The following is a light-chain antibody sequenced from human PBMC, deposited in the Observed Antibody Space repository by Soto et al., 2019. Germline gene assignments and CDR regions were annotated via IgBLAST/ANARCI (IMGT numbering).Light chain of an antibody. J-gene: IGKJ4*01. V-gene: IGKV4-1*01. CDR3: QQYSSSPLT. Sequence: DIVMTQSPDSLAVSLGERATINCKSSQSVLYSSNNKNYLAWYQQKQVQPPKLLIYWASTRESGVPDRFSGSESGTDFTLTISSLQAEDVAVYYCQQYSSSPLTFGGGTKVEIK. CDR2: WAS. CDR1: QSVLYSSNNKNY.